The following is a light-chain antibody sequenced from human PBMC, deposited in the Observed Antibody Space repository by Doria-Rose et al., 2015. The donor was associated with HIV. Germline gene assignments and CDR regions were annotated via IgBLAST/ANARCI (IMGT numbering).Light chain of an antibody. CDR1: QSVSSY. J-gene: IGKJ4*01. V-gene: IGKV3-11*01. Sequence: AALSLSPGERATLSCRASQSVSSYLVWYQQKPGQAPRLLIYDAFNRATGIPARFSGSGSGTDFTLTISSLEPEDIAVYYCQQRNNWPTFGGGTKVEI. CDR2: DAF. CDR3: QQRNNWPT.